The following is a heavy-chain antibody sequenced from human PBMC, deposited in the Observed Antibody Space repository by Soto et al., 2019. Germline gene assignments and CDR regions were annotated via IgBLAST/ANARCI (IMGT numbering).Heavy chain of an antibody. CDR2: LYYGRSA. CDR3: ALRSMAIVPEY. V-gene: IGHV4-59*01. Sequence: QVQLQESGPGLVKPSETLSLTCAVSGDSISSYYCMWIRQPPGKGLESIGYLYYGRSANYNPSLKRRVPLSVETSTNQCSPTLSSKTAADTAGYYRALRSMAIVPEYWGQGTLVTVPS. J-gene: IGHJ4*02. CDR1: GDSISSYY. D-gene: IGHD1-26*01.